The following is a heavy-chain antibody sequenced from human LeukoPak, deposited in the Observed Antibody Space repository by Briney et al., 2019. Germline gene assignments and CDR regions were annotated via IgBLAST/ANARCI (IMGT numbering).Heavy chain of an antibody. V-gene: IGHV4-59*12. Sequence: PSETLSLTCTVSGGSISSYYWSWIRQPPGKGLEWIGYIYYSGSTNYNPSLKSRVTISVDTSKNQFSLRLSSVTAADTAVYYCARDRAFGVDFDYWGQGTLVTVSS. CDR1: GGSISSYY. J-gene: IGHJ4*02. D-gene: IGHD3-16*01. CDR3: ARDRAFGVDFDY. CDR2: IYYSGST.